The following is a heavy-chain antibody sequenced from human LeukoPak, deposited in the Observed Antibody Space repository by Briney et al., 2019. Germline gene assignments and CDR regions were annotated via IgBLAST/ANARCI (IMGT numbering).Heavy chain of an antibody. V-gene: IGHV4-39*01. D-gene: IGHD4-17*01. CDR3: ARLPTDDAFDI. J-gene: IGHJ3*02. CDR2: IYYSGST. Sequence: SETLSLTCTVSGGSISSSSYYWGWIRQPPGKGLEWIGSIYYSGSTYYNPSLKSRVTISVDTSKNQFSLKLSSVTAADTAVYYCARLPTDDAFDIWGQGTMVTVSS. CDR1: GGSISSSSYY.